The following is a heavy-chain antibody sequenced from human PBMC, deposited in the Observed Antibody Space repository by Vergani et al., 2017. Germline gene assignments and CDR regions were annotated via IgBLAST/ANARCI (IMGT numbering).Heavy chain of an antibody. V-gene: IGHV3-30*04. Sequence: QVQLVASGGGLVRPGGSLRLSCAASGFNFGYYAMHWVRQAPGRGLEWVATISYDGTYEYYIESVKGRFTISRDNFKNTLSLQMNSLRPEDTALYYCANIPGVWFGDREGGFDYWGLGTLVTVSS. CDR1: GFNFGYYA. J-gene: IGHJ4*02. CDR2: ISYDGTYE. CDR3: ANIPGVWFGDREGGFDY. D-gene: IGHD3-10*01.